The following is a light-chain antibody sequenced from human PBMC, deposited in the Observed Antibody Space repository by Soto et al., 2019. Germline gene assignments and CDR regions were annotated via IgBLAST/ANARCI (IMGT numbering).Light chain of an antibody. CDR1: QSFSSY. J-gene: IGKJ5*01. V-gene: IGKV3-11*01. Sequence: EIVLTQSPATLSLSPGERATLSCRAGQSFSSYLAWYQQKPGQAPRLLIYDASSRATGIPARFSGSGSGTDFTLTFSSLEPEDFAVYYCQQRSNWRSTFGQGTRLEIK. CDR3: QQRSNWRST. CDR2: DAS.